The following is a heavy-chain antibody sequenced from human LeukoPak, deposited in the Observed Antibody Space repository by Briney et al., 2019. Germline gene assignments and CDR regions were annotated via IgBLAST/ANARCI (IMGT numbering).Heavy chain of an antibody. Sequence: SETLSLTCTVSGGSISSYYWSWIRQPPGKGLEWIGYIYYSGSTNYNPSLKSRVTISVDTSKNQFSLKLSSVTAADAAVYYCARQEQWLGRVDAFDIWGQGTMVTVSS. CDR1: GGSISSYY. J-gene: IGHJ3*02. CDR3: ARQEQWLGRVDAFDI. V-gene: IGHV4-59*08. D-gene: IGHD6-19*01. CDR2: IYYSGST.